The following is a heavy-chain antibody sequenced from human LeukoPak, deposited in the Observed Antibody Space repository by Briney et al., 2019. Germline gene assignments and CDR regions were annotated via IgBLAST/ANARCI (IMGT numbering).Heavy chain of an antibody. J-gene: IGHJ4*02. D-gene: IGHD4-17*01. CDR1: EFTFSSYT. V-gene: IGHV3-21*01. Sequence: PGGSLRLSCAASEFTFSSYTMKWVGQAPGKGLEWVSSISSSSSYIYYADSVKGRFTISRDNAKNSLYLQMNSLRAEDTAVYYCARMNFYGDYCDYWGQGTLVTVSS. CDR2: ISSSSSYI. CDR3: ARMNFYGDYCDY.